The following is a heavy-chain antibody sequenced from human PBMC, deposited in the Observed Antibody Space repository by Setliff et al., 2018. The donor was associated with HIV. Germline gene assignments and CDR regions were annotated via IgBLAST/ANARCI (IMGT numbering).Heavy chain of an antibody. CDR3: AKDQGYDSSGEMKFYFDY. D-gene: IGHD3-22*01. J-gene: IGHJ4*02. CDR2: IKQDGSEK. Sequence: GGSLRLSCTTSGFTFSSHWMSWVRQAPGKGLEWVANIKQDGSEKYHVDSVKGRFTISRDNAQNSLYLQMNSLRAEDTAVYYCAKDQGYDSSGEMKFYFDYWGQGTQVTVS. V-gene: IGHV3-7*03. CDR1: GFTFSSHW.